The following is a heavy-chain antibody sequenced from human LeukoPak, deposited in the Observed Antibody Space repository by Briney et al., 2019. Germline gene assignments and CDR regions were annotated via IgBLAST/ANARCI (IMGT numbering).Heavy chain of an antibody. Sequence: SETLSLTCTVSGGSISSYYWSWIRQPPGNGLEWIGYIYYSGSTNYNPSLKSRVTISVDTSKNQFSLKLSSVTAADTAVYYCTRGYSYGQYYYYYMDVWGKGTTVTVSS. V-gene: IGHV4-59*01. CDR1: GGSISSYY. CDR2: IYYSGST. J-gene: IGHJ6*03. D-gene: IGHD5-18*01. CDR3: TRGYSYGQYYYYYMDV.